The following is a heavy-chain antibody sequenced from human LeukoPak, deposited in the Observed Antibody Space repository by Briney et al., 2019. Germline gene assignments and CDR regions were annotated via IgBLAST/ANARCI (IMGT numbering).Heavy chain of an antibody. CDR3: ARPRGAAAGTFGFDP. Sequence: GGSLRLSCAASGFTFTSYVMHWVRQAPGKGLQWVALISYDGSNKYYADSVKGRFTISRENSKNTLYLQMNSLRAEDTAVYYCARPRGAAAGTFGFDPWGQGTLVTVSS. D-gene: IGHD6-13*01. CDR2: ISYDGSNK. J-gene: IGHJ5*02. V-gene: IGHV3-30*03. CDR1: GFTFTSYV.